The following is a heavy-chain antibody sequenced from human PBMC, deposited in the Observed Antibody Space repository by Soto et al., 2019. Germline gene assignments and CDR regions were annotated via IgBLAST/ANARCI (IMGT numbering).Heavy chain of an antibody. Sequence: PGGSLRLSCAASGFTFSSYWMHWVRQAPGKGLVWVSRINSDGSSTSYADSVKGRFTISRDNAKNTLYLQMNSLRAEDTAVYYCASCTHYDYIWGRLPTEDNQNYFDYWGQGTLVTVSS. V-gene: IGHV3-74*01. D-gene: IGHD3-16*01. CDR1: GFTFSSYW. CDR3: ASCTHYDYIWGRLPTEDNQNYFDY. CDR2: INSDGSST. J-gene: IGHJ4*02.